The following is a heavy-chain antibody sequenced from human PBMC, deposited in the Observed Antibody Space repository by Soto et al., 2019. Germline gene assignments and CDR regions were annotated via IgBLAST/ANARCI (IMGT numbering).Heavy chain of an antibody. CDR3: ARVRATSSGSRFYFDY. J-gene: IGHJ4*02. V-gene: IGHV1-46*02. CDR1: GYSFKDHY. D-gene: IGHD6-19*01. CDR2: INPSGEHT. Sequence: ASVKVSCKASGYSFKDHYMHWVRQAPGRGLEWVGIINPSGEHTNYAQQFRGRVAMTRDTSTSTAYMELRSLRSEDTAVYYCARVRATSSGSRFYFDYWGQGTLVTVSS.